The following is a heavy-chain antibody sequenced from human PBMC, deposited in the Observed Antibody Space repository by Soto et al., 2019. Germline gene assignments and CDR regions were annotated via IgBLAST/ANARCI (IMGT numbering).Heavy chain of an antibody. V-gene: IGHV4-59*01. Sequence: QVQLQESGPGLVKPSETLSLTCTVSGGSISSYYWSWFRQPPGKGLEWIGYISYSGSTNYNPSLKTRVTVPVDTSKSQFSLTLSSVTAADTAVYCCARGEYYGELDYWGQGTLVTVSS. CDR1: GGSISSYY. D-gene: IGHD3-16*01. CDR2: ISYSGST. CDR3: ARGEYYGELDY. J-gene: IGHJ4*02.